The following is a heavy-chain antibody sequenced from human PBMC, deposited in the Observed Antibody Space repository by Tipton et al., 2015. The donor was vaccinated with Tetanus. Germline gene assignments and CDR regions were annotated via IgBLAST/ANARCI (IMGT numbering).Heavy chain of an antibody. V-gene: IGHV3-21*01. CDR1: GFTFKSYT. CDR3: ARGMAEASNCGGDCYSDY. J-gene: IGHJ4*02. D-gene: IGHD2-21*02. CDR2: ISSSSRYI. Sequence: SLRLSCAASGFTFKSYTMNRVRQAPGKGLEWVSSISSSSRYIYYADSVKGRFTISRDNAKNSLYLQMISLRAEDTAVYSCARGMAEASNCGGDCYSDYWGQGTLVTVSS.